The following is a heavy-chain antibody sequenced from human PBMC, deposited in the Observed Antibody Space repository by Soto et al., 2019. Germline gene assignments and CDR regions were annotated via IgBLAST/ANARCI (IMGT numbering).Heavy chain of an antibody. D-gene: IGHD4-17*01. V-gene: IGHV6-1*01. J-gene: IGHJ4*02. CDR3: ARDSHHGDYDPYDF. CDR2: TYYRSKWKY. Sequence: PSQTLSLTCAISGDSVSSNSAAWNWIRQSPSRGLEWLGRTYYRSKWKYDYAVSVKSRITINPDTSKNQFSLQLRSVTPEDAAVYYCARDSHHGDYDPYDFWGQGSLVTVSS. CDR1: GDSVSSNSAA.